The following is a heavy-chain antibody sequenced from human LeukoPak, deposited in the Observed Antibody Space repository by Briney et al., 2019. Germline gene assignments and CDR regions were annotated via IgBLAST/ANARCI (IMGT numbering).Heavy chain of an antibody. CDR2: IYWNDDQ. V-gene: IGHV2-5*01. D-gene: IGHD5-24*01. Sequence: SGPTLVNPTQTLTLTCTLSGISLTTSGVGVGWIRQPSGKALEWLALIYWNDDQRYSPSLRSRLTITKDTSKNQVILTMTNMDPVDTATYYCAHPAPRDGYNSDAFDFWGQGTMVTVSS. J-gene: IGHJ3*01. CDR1: GISLTTSGVG. CDR3: AHPAPRDGYNSDAFDF.